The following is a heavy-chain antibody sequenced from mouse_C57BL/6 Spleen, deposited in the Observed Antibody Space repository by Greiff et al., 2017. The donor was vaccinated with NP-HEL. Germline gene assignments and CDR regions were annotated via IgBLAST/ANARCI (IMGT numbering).Heavy chain of an antibody. J-gene: IGHJ2*01. D-gene: IGHD4-1*01. CDR2: ILPGSGST. Sequence: QVQLKESGAELMKPGASVKLSCTATGYTFTGYWVEWVKQRPGNGLEWLGEILPGSGSTKYNATFKGKATYTANTVSNTPYMQRSSLTTEDSAIYYCASGTGRCFDYWGQGTTLTVSS. V-gene: IGHV1-9*01. CDR1: GYTFTGYW. CDR3: ASGTGRCFDY.